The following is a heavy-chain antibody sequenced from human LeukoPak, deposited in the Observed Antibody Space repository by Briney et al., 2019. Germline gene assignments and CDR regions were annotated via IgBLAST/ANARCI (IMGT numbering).Heavy chain of an antibody. J-gene: IGHJ6*03. CDR1: GFTFDDYA. CDR3: AKPPYSSGWYGLGYYYMDV. CDR2: ISGDGGST. V-gene: IGHV3-43*02. D-gene: IGHD6-19*01. Sequence: PGGSLRLSCAASGFTFDDYAMDWVRHAPGKGVEWVCLISGDGGSTNYADSVKGRFTSSREKSKNSMYLQMNRLRTGDTALYYCAKPPYSSGWYGLGYYYMDVWGEGTTVTVSS.